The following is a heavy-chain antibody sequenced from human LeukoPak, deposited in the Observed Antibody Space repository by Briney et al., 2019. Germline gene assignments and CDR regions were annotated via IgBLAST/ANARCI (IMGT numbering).Heavy chain of an antibody. CDR1: GGTFSSYA. Sequence: GASVKVSCKASGGTFSSYAISWVRQAPGQGLEWMGGIIPIFGTANYAQKFQGRVTITADESTITAYMELSSLRSEDTAVYYCASSSGSYRVPGKFDYWGQGTLVTVSS. V-gene: IGHV1-69*13. CDR3: ASSSGSYRVPGKFDY. J-gene: IGHJ4*02. CDR2: IIPIFGTA. D-gene: IGHD1-26*01.